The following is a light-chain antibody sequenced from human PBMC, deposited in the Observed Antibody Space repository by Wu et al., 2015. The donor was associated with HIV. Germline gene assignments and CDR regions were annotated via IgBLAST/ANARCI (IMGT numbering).Light chain of an antibody. CDR2: AGS. V-gene: IGKV3-11*01. CDR1: QNVGTS. CDR3: QQYDTSIT. J-gene: IGKJ5*01. Sequence: EIVLTQSPATLSLSLRERAILSCRASQNVGTSLAWLQHRPGQAPKFLINAGSNRVTGIPARFSVTGSGTDFTLIISSLEPEDFAVYYCQQYDTSITFGQGTRLDIE.